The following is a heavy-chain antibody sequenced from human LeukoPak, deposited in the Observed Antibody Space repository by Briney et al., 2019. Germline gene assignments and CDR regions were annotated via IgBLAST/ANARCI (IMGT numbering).Heavy chain of an antibody. CDR2: INHSGGT. V-gene: IGHV4-34*01. CDR1: GGSFSGYY. Sequence: SETLSLTCAVYGGSFSGYYWSWIRQPPGKGLEWIGEINHSGGTNYNPSLKSRVTISVDTSKNQFSLKLSSVTAADTAVYYCARYDVPSSSSLGFDYWGQGTLVTVSS. J-gene: IGHJ4*02. CDR3: ARYDVPSSSSLGFDY. D-gene: IGHD6-6*01.